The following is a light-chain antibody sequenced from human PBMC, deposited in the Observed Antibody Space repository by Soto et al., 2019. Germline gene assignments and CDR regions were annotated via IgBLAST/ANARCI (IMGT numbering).Light chain of an antibody. CDR3: QQYNSYWT. CDR2: DAS. V-gene: IGKV1-5*01. Sequence: DIQRTQSPSTLSASLGDRFGITGRASQSISSWLAWYQQKPGKAPKLLIYDASSLESGVPSRFSGSGSGTEFTLTISSLQPDDFATYYCQQYNSYWTFGQGTKV. CDR1: QSISSW. J-gene: IGKJ1*01.